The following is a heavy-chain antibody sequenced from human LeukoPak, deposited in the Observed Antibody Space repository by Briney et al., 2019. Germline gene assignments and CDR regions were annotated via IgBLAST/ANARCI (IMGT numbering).Heavy chain of an antibody. CDR2: MSSSNTYT. V-gene: IGHV3-11*06. Sequence: GGSLRLSCAVSGFTFSDYSVSWIRQAPGKGLEWVAYMSSSNTYTSYSDSVTGRFTISRDNARNSMHLQMNSLRAEDTAVYYCARGGEGASSHYYYGMDVWGQGTTVTVS. CDR3: ARGGEGASSHYYYGMDV. D-gene: IGHD3-10*01. CDR1: GFTFSDYS. J-gene: IGHJ6*02.